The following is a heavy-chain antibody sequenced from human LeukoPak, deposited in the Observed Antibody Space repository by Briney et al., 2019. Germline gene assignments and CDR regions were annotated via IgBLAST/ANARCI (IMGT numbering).Heavy chain of an antibody. V-gene: IGHV3-33*01. CDR1: GFTFSSYG. J-gene: IGHJ4*02. Sequence: GGSLRLSCAASGFTFSSYGMHWVRQAPGKRLEWVAVIWYDGSNKYYADSVKGRFTISRDNSKNTLYLQMNSLRAEDTAVYYCARDYYDSSGYYGEPPDYWGQGTLVTVSS. D-gene: IGHD3-22*01. CDR2: IWYDGSNK. CDR3: ARDYYDSSGYYGEPPDY.